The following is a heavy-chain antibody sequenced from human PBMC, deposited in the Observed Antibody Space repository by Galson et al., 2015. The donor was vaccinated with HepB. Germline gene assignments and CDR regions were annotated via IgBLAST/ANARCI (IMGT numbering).Heavy chain of an antibody. CDR3: ARVGWGYCGGGSCPTGAFDI. CDR2: ISYDGSNK. CDR1: GFTFSSYA. D-gene: IGHD2-15*01. Sequence: SLRLSCAASGFTFSSYAMHWVRQAPGKGLEWVAVISYDGSNKYSADSVKGRFTISRDNSKNTLYLQINSLRAEDTAVYYCARVGWGYCGGGSCPTGAFDIWGQGTMVTVSS. V-gene: IGHV3-30-3*01. J-gene: IGHJ3*02.